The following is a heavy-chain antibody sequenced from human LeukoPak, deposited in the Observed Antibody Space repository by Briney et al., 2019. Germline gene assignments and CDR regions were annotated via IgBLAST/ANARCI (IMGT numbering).Heavy chain of an antibody. CDR3: TNRHDSSGYFFNY. D-gene: IGHD3-22*01. Sequence: GGSLRLSCAASGFTFTSYWMSWVRQAPGKGLEWVSSISESGSNNYYADSVKGRFSISRDNSKNMLYLQMGSLRAEDTAVYYCTNRHDSSGYFFNYWGQGTLVTVSS. J-gene: IGHJ4*02. CDR1: GFTFTSYW. CDR2: ISESGSNN. V-gene: IGHV3-23*01.